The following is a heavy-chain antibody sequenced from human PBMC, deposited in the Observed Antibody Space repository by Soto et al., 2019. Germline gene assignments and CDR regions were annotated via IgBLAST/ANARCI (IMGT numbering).Heavy chain of an antibody. J-gene: IGHJ4*02. CDR1: GFTFSSYW. D-gene: IGHD3-22*01. CDR2: IKQDGSEK. V-gene: IGHV3-7*04. Sequence: EVQLVESGGGLVQPGGSLRLSCAASGFTFSSYWVSWVRQAPGKGLEWVANIKQDGSEKYYVDSVKGRFTISRDNAKNSLYLQMNSLRAEDTAVYYCARDHGYSYYFDYWGQGTLVTVSS. CDR3: ARDHGYSYYFDY.